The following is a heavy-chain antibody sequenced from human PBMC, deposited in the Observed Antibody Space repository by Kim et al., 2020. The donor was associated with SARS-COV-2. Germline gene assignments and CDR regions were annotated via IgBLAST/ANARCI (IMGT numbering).Heavy chain of an antibody. J-gene: IGHJ4*02. D-gene: IGHD6-13*01. CDR3: AGSVAAGHAFDY. Sequence: YYAESVKCRFNISSHNSTKALYLQIDSLSAEDAAVYYCAGSVAAGHAFDYWGQGTLVTVSS. V-gene: IGHV3-53*04.